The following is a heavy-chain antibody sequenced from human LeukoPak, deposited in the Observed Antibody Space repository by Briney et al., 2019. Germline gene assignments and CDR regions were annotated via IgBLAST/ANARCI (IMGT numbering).Heavy chain of an antibody. V-gene: IGHV3-74*01. CDR3: ARYRLSDNFFDY. Sequence: PGGSLRLSCAASGFTFSDYWMHRVRQAPGKGLVWVSRISTDGSTTNYADPVKGRFTISRDNAKNTLYLQMNSLRAEDTAVYYCARYRLSDNFFDYWGQGTLVTVSS. CDR2: ISTDGSTT. CDR1: GFTFSDYW. J-gene: IGHJ4*02. D-gene: IGHD5-24*01.